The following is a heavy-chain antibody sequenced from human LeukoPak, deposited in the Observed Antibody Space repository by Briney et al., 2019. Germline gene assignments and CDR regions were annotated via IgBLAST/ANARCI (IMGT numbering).Heavy chain of an antibody. CDR2: IRYDGSNK. J-gene: IGHJ4*02. CDR1: GFTFSSYG. CDR3: AKDGVXXGXLLXRGSSRYYFDY. Sequence: GGSLRLSCAASGFTFSSYGMHWVRQAPGKGLEWVAFIRYDGSNKYYADSVKGRFTISRDNSKNTLYLQMNSLRAEDTAVYYCAKDGVXXGXLLXRGSSRYYFDYWGQGTLVTVSS. D-gene: IGHD3-10*01. V-gene: IGHV3-30*02.